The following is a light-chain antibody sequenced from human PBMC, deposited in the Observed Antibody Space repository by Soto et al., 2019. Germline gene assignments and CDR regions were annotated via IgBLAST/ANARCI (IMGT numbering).Light chain of an antibody. CDR3: QQYNSYCT. CDR2: DAS. V-gene: IGKV1-5*01. J-gene: IGKJ1*01. CDR1: QSISSW. Sequence: DIQMTQSPSTLSASVGDRVTITCRASQSISSWLAWYQQKPGKAPKLLIYDASSLESGVPSRFSGSGSGTEFTLTIRSLQPDAFSTYYCQQYNSYCTFGQGTKVEIK.